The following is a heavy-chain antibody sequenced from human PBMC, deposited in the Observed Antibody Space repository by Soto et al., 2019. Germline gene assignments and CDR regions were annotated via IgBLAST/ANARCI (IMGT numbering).Heavy chain of an antibody. Sequence: QVRLVESGGGVVQPGRSLRLSCEVSGFIFNNFGMHWVRQAPGKGLEWLGVISSDGSNKYYADSVRGRLTISRDNPKNTLYLQLDRLRPEDTAVYYCAKSWNLDFRSTWYAPDYWGQGTLVTVSS. J-gene: IGHJ4*02. CDR3: AKSWNLDFRSTWYAPDY. CDR2: ISSDGSNK. D-gene: IGHD6-13*01. V-gene: IGHV3-30*18. CDR1: GFIFNNFG.